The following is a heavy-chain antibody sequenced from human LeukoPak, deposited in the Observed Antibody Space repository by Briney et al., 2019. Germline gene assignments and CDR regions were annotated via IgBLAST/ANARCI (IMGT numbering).Heavy chain of an antibody. V-gene: IGHV4-61*02. CDR2: IYTSGST. D-gene: IGHD3-3*01. CDR3: ARGRSITIFGDYFDY. Sequence: SQTLSLTCTVSGGSISSGSYYWSWIRQPAGKGLEWIGRIYTSGSTNYNPSLKSRVTISVDTSKNQFSLKLSSVPAADTAVYYCARGRSITIFGDYFDYWGQGTLVTVSS. J-gene: IGHJ4*02. CDR1: GGSISSGSYY.